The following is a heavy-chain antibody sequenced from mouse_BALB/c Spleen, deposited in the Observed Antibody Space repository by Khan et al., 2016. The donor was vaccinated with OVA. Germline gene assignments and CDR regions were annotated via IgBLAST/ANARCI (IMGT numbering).Heavy chain of an antibody. Sequence: EVKLEVSGPGLVKPSQSLSLTCTVTGYSITSDYAWNWIRQFPGNKLEWMGYISYSGSTSYNPSLKSRLYITRDTSKNQFFLQLKSVTTEDTATYYCARSIMANWGQGTTLTVSA. CDR2: ISYSGST. CDR1: GYSITSDYA. V-gene: IGHV3-2*02. J-gene: IGHJ2*01. CDR3: ARSIMAN.